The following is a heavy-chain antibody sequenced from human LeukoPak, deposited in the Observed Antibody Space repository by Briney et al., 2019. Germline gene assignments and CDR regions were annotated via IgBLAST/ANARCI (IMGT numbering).Heavy chain of an antibody. CDR2: INQDGTEK. J-gene: IGHJ3*02. Sequence: GGSLRLSCEASEFIFSKYWMSWVRQAPEKGLKWVARINQDGTEKYSVDSVKGRFTISRDNAKNSLYLQINNVKAEDTAVYYCARTSVNSLWDDAFDIWGQGTMVTVSS. V-gene: IGHV3-7*05. D-gene: IGHD4-17*01. CDR1: EFIFSKYW. CDR3: ARTSVNSLWDDAFDI.